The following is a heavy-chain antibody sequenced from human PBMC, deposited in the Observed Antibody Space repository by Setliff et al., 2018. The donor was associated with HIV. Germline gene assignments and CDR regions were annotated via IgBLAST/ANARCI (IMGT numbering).Heavy chain of an antibody. CDR2: VSFDGSNK. J-gene: IGHJ6*02. V-gene: IGHV3-30*14. CDR3: AKGEGDDSSGLYYNGIDV. Sequence: GGSLRLSCVASGFTFSTYSMHWVRQAPGERPEWLALVSFDGSNKDYADSVKGRFTISRDNSKDTFVLQMSSLRAEDTAVYYCAKGEGDDSSGLYYNGIDVWGQGTTVTVSS. D-gene: IGHD3-22*01. CDR1: GFTFSTYS.